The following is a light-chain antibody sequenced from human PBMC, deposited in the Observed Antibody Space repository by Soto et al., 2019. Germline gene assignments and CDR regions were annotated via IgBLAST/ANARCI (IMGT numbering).Light chain of an antibody. CDR3: QQYNDWPPLT. CDR2: GAS. V-gene: IGKV3-15*01. CDR1: QSVSCT. J-gene: IGKJ4*01. Sequence: DIVMTQSPATLSVSPGERATLSCSASQSVSCTLAWYQHKPCHAPRLLIYGASTRATGIPARFSGSGSATEFTLTISSLLYEDFAVYYCQQYNDWPPLTFGGGNQVAIK.